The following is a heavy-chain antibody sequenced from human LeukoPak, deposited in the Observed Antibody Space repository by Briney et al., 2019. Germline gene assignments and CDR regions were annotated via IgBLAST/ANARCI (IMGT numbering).Heavy chain of an antibody. CDR3: ARGYSYGYEADY. J-gene: IGHJ4*02. Sequence: ASVKVSCKASGYTFTSYDINWVRQATGQGRKWMGWMNPNSGNTGYAQKFQGRVTITRNTSISTAYMELSSLRSEDTAVYYCARGYSYGYEADYWGQGTLVTVSS. CDR2: MNPNSGNT. CDR1: GYTFTSYD. V-gene: IGHV1-8*03. D-gene: IGHD5-18*01.